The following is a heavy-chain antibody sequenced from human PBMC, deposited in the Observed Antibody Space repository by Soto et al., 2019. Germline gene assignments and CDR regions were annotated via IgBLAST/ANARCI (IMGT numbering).Heavy chain of an antibody. Sequence: SETLSLTCTVSGASIGSGSYYWSWIRQYPGEGLVWIGHIYDSGRTYYNPSLESRVSISIDRSKNEFSLTLTSVTAADTAVYYCARLTTIITGAFDDWGLGTVVTVSS. CDR1: GASIGSGSYY. V-gene: IGHV4-31*03. CDR2: IYDSGRT. J-gene: IGHJ4*02. D-gene: IGHD7-27*01. CDR3: ARLTTIITGAFDD.